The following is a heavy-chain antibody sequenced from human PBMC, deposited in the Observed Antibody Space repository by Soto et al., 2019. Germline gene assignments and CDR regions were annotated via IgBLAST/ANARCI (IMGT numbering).Heavy chain of an antibody. Sequence: SETLSLTCTVSGGSISSYYWSWIRQPPGKGLEWIGYIYYSGSTNYNPSLKSRVTISADTSKTQSSLKLSSVTAADTAVYYCARLHCSGGSCYSVFPDYFDYWGQGTLVTVSS. V-gene: IGHV4-59*01. J-gene: IGHJ4*02. CDR3: ARLHCSGGSCYSVFPDYFDY. D-gene: IGHD2-15*01. CDR1: GGSISSYY. CDR2: IYYSGST.